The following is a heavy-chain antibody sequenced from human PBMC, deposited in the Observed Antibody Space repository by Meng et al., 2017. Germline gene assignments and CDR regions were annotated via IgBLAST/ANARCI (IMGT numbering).Heavy chain of an antibody. D-gene: IGHD2-21*02. V-gene: IGHV4-4*02. CDR3: ASNGDFSLDH. CDR2: IHHTHGH. Sequence: GTRLLDPSGTLSISCGVSGDSITDENWCSWFPPSRVKGLEWIGEIHHTHGHYYIPSLNRRVIISVDKSNNHSSLRLSAVTAADTAVYYCASNGDFSLDHWGQGTLVTVSS. CDR1: GDSITDENW. J-gene: IGHJ4*02.